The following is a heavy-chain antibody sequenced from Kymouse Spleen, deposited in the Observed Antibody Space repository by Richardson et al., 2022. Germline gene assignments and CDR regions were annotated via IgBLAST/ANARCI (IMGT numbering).Heavy chain of an antibody. Sequence: QVQLVESGGGVVQPGRSLRLSCAASGFTFSSYGMHWVRQAPGKGLEWVAVISYDGSNKYYADSVKGRFTISRDNSKNTLYLQMNSLRAEDTAVYYCAKDDDYVWGSYPYYYYYGMDVWGQGTTVTVSS. V-gene: IGHV3-30*18. CDR1: GFTFSSYG. CDR2: ISYDGSNK. J-gene: IGHJ6*02. CDR3: AKDDDYVWGSYPYYYYYGMDV. D-gene: IGHD3-16*02.